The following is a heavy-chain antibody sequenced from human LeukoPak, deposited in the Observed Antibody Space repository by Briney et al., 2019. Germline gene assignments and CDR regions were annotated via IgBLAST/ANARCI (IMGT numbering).Heavy chain of an antibody. CDR2: IYDSGST. Sequence: SETLSLTCTVSGGSVSSSNYYWGWIRQPPGKGLEWIGSIYDSGSTYYNPSLKSRVTISVDTSKNQFSLKLSSVTAADTAVYYCARFRSYDFWSGNQYYYYGMDVWGQGTTVTVSS. CDR3: ARFRSYDFWSGNQYYYYGMDV. CDR1: GGSVSSSNYY. J-gene: IGHJ6*02. V-gene: IGHV4-39*07. D-gene: IGHD3-3*01.